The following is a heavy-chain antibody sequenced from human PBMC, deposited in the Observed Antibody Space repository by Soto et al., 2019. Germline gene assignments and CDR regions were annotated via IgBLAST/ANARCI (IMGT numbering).Heavy chain of an antibody. Sequence: SETLSLPCTVSGGSISSGGYYWSWIRQHPGKGLEWIGYIYYSGSTYYNPSLKSRVTISVDTSKNQFSLKLSSVTAADTAVYYCARYGSGSYFDWFDPWGQGTLVTVSS. CDR3: ARYGSGSYFDWFDP. V-gene: IGHV4-31*03. J-gene: IGHJ5*02. CDR1: GGSISSGGYY. CDR2: IYYSGST. D-gene: IGHD3-10*01.